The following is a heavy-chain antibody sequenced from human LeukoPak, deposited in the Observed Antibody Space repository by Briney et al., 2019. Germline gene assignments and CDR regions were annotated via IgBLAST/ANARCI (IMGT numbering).Heavy chain of an antibody. CDR3: ARTYGSGTDPRSFDY. CDR1: GGSINNADYY. J-gene: IGHJ4*02. D-gene: IGHD3-10*01. V-gene: IGHV4-30-4*01. CDR2: IYYSENT. Sequence: PSETLSLTCTVSGGSINNADYYWRWLRQPPGKGLEWIGYIYYSENTYYNPSLKSRVIISVDTSKNQFSLKLSSVTAADTAVYYCARTYGSGTDPRSFDYWGQGTLVTVSS.